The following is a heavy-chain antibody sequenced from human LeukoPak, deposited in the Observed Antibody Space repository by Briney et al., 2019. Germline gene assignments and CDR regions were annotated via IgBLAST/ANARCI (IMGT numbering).Heavy chain of an antibody. CDR3: ARSGRRGVAAARSYFDY. D-gene: IGHD2-15*01. CDR2: INHSGSA. J-gene: IGHJ4*02. Sequence: PSETLSLTCAVYTESFNGYYWSWIRQPPGKGLDWIGEINHSGSANYNASLKSRVSVSIDASKSQISLKVTCVAAADTAWYYCARSGRRGVAAARSYFDYWGQGTLVIVSS. V-gene: IGHV4-34*01. CDR1: TESFNGYY.